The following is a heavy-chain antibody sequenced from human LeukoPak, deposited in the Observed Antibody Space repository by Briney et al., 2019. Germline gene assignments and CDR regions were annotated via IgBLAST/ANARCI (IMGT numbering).Heavy chain of an antibody. Sequence: GGSLRLSCAASGFTFSGSAVHWVRQASGKGLEWVGRIRSKANSYATAYAASVKGRFTISRDDSKNTAYLQMNSLKTEDTAVYYCTGRDTTTVYYYMDVWGKGTTVTVSS. J-gene: IGHJ6*03. V-gene: IGHV3-73*01. CDR2: IRSKANSYAT. D-gene: IGHD1-1*01. CDR1: GFTFSGSA. CDR3: TGRDTTTVYYYMDV.